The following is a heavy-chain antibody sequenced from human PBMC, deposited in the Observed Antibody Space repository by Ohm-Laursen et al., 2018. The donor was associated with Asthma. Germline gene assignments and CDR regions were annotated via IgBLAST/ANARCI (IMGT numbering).Heavy chain of an antibody. CDR3: AVRTTSAGFDV. V-gene: IGHV3-9*01. Sequence: SLRLSCAASGFIFDDYAMHWVRQVPGKGLEWVSGISWNSGTIVQADSVKGRFTISRDNAKNSLYLQMNSLRAQDTAVYYCAVRTTSAGFDVWGQGTTVTVSS. CDR2: ISWNSGTI. D-gene: IGHD1-1*01. CDR1: GFIFDDYA. J-gene: IGHJ6*02.